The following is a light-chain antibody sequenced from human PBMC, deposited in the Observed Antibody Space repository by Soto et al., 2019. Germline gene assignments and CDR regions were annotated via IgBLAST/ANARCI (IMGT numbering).Light chain of an antibody. Sequence: EIVLTQSPGTLSLSPGEGATLSCRASQSFSRTYLAWYQQKPGQAPRLLIYGASKRATGIPDRFSGSGSGTDFNLTISRLEPEDFAVYSCHHYGSSPPYTFGQGTKLEIK. CDR3: HHYGSSPPYT. CDR1: QSFSRTY. CDR2: GAS. J-gene: IGKJ2*01. V-gene: IGKV3-20*01.